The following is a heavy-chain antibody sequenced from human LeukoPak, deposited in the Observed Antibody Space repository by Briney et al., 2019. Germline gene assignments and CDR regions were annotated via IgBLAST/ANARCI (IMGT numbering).Heavy chain of an antibody. Sequence: PSETLSLTCTVSGASMTSHNWSWVRQPPGKGLEWIGYIAYTGSTNYNPSLKSRVTMSVDTSKKQFSLKVTSVTAADTAIYYCARDQISINALDIWGQGTMVTVSS. V-gene: IGHV4-59*11. D-gene: IGHD2-2*01. CDR3: ARDQISINALDI. J-gene: IGHJ3*02. CDR1: GASMTSHN. CDR2: IAYTGST.